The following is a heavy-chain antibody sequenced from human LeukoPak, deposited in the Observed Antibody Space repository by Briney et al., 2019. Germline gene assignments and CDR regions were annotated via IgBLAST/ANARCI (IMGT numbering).Heavy chain of an antibody. CDR3: APSSSWYTSMAEYFQH. CDR2: ISGSGGST. CDR1: GFTFSSYA. Sequence: GGSLRLSCAASGFTFSSYAMSWVRQAPGKGLEWVSAISGSGGSTYYADSVKGRFTISRDNSKNTLYLQMHSLRAEDTAVYYCAPSSSWYTSMAEYFQHWGQGTLVTVSS. V-gene: IGHV3-23*01. J-gene: IGHJ1*01. D-gene: IGHD6-13*01.